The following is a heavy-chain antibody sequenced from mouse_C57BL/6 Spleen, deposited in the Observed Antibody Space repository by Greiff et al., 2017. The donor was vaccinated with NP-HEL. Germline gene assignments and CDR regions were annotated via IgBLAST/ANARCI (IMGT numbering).Heavy chain of an antibody. CDR1: GFTFSDYG. CDR3: ASRGYYVDY. CDR2: ISSGSSII. V-gene: IGHV5-17*01. J-gene: IGHJ2*01. Sequence: EVQRVESGGGLVKPGGSLKLSCAASGFTFSDYGIHWVRQAPEKGLEWVAYISSGSSIIYYADTVKGRFTIPRDNAKNTLFMQMTSLRSEDTAMYYCASRGYYVDYWGQGTTLTVSS.